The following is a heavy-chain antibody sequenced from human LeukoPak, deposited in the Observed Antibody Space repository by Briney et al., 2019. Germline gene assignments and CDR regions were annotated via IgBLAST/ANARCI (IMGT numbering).Heavy chain of an antibody. CDR2: ISGSGGST. D-gene: IGHD3-3*01. CDR1: GFTFSSYA. J-gene: IGHJ4*02. Sequence: GGSLRLSCAASGFTFSSYAMSWVRQAPGKGLEWVSAISGSGGSTYYADSVKGRFTISRDNSKNTLYLQMNSLRAEDTAVYYCAKVSDFWSGYYTRYFDYWGQGTLVTVSS. V-gene: IGHV3-23*01. CDR3: AKVSDFWSGYYTRYFDY.